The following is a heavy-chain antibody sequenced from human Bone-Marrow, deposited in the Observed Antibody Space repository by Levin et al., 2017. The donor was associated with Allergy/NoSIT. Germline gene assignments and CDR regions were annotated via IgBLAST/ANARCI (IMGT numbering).Heavy chain of an antibody. CDR2: IYYSGST. CDR1: GGSISSGDYY. Sequence: SETLSLTCTVSGGSISSGDYYWSWIRQPPGKGLEWIGYIYYSGSTYYNPSLKSRVTISVDTSKKQFSLKLSSVTAADTAVYYCARGQVVRGVYFDYWGQGTLVTVSS. CDR3: ARGQVVRGVYFDY. D-gene: IGHD3-10*01. J-gene: IGHJ4*02. V-gene: IGHV4-30-4*01.